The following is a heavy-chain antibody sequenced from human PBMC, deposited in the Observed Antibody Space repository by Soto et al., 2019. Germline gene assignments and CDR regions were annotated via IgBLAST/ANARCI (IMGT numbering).Heavy chain of an antibody. Sequence: GGSLRLSCAASGFTFSSYWMSWVRQAPGKGLEWVANIKQDGSEKYYVDSVKGRFTISRDNAKNSLYLQMNSLRAEDTAVYYCARAEYSGYDLGWFDPWGQGTLVTVSS. D-gene: IGHD5-12*01. CDR2: IKQDGSEK. J-gene: IGHJ5*02. CDR3: ARAEYSGYDLGWFDP. V-gene: IGHV3-7*01. CDR1: GFTFSSYW.